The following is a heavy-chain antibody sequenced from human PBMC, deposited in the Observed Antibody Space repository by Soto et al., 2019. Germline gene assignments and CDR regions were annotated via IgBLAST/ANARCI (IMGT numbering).Heavy chain of an antibody. J-gene: IGHJ2*01. Sequence: QVQLQESGPGLVKPSGTLSLTCDVSGDSISGDNWWSWVRQPPGKGLEWIGEIYHSGSTNYNPSLQGRVPIAVDRSQNQVSLKLITVTAADTAVYYCARAGENPLLYEGVGPPTGWFFDLWGRGTLVTVSS. CDR1: GDSISGDNW. V-gene: IGHV4-4*02. CDR2: IYHSGST. D-gene: IGHD3-10*01. CDR3: ARAGENPLLYEGVGPPTGWFFDL.